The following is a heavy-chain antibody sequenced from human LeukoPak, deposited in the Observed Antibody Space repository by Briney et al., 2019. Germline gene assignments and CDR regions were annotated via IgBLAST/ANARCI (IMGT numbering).Heavy chain of an antibody. V-gene: IGHV4-39*01. Sequence: SSETLSLTCTVSGGSISSSSYYWGWIRQPPGKGLEWIGSIYYSGSTYYNPSLKSRVTISVDTSKNQFSLKLSSVTAADTAVYYCARTPKDILTGYYYYYYMDVWGKGTTVTVSS. D-gene: IGHD3-9*01. J-gene: IGHJ6*03. CDR1: GGSISSSSYY. CDR2: IYYSGST. CDR3: ARTPKDILTGYYYYYYMDV.